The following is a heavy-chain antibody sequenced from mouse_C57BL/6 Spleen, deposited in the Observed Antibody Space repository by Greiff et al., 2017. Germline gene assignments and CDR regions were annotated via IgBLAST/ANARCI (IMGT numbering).Heavy chain of an antibody. V-gene: IGHV5-4*01. J-gene: IGHJ4*01. CDR2: ISAGGSYT. CDR3: ARPHKDYAMDY. CDR1: GFTFSSYA. D-gene: IGHD6-1*01. Sequence: EVQLVESGGGLVKPGGSLKLSCAASGFTFSSYAMSWVRQTPEKRLEWVATISAGGSYTYYPDNVKGRFTISRDNAKNNLYLQMRHLKSEDTAMXYCARPHKDYAMDYWGQGTSVTVSS.